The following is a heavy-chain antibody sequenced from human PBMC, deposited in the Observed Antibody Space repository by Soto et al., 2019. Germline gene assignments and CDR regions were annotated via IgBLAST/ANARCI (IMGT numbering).Heavy chain of an antibody. V-gene: IGHV3-64D*06. CDR3: VKGEYYYNSSGYYPFDY. CDR2: ISTNGGST. Sequence: GGSLRLSCSASGFTFEINTMHWVRQAPGKGLEYVSSISTNGGSTHYADSVKGRFTISRDNSKNSQYLQMSSLRADDTAVYYCVKGEYYYNSSGYYPFDYWGQGT. D-gene: IGHD3-22*01. J-gene: IGHJ4*02. CDR1: GFTFEINT.